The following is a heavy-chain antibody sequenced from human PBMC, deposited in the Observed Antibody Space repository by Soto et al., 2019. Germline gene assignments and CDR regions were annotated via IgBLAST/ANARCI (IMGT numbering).Heavy chain of an antibody. CDR3: AKEVEYSSGYDYFDY. CDR1: GFTFSSYA. J-gene: IGHJ4*02. Sequence: EVQLLGSGGGLVQPGGSLRLSCAASGFTFSSYAMSWVRQAPGKGLEWVSGISGSGVSTHYADSVKGRFTISRDNSKNTLYLQMNSLRAEDTSAYYCAKEVEYSSGYDYFDYWGQGTLVTVSS. V-gene: IGHV3-23*01. D-gene: IGHD6-19*01. CDR2: ISGSGVST.